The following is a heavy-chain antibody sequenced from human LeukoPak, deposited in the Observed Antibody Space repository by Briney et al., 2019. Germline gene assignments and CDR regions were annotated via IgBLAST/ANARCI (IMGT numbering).Heavy chain of an antibody. CDR3: ARGIYDYGYFQH. CDR2: IYYSGST. V-gene: IGHV4-59*01. J-gene: IGHJ1*01. Sequence: NPSETLSLTCTVSGGSISSYYWSWIRQPPGKGLEWIGYIYYSGSTNYDPSLKSRVTISVDTSKNQFSLKLSSVTAADTAVYYCARGIYDYGYFQHWGQGTLVTVSS. CDR1: GGSISSYY. D-gene: IGHD4/OR15-4a*01.